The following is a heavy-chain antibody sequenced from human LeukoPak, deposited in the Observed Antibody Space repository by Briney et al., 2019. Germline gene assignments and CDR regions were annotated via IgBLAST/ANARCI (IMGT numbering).Heavy chain of an antibody. CDR2: INHSGST. V-gene: IGHV4-34*01. D-gene: IGHD2-21*02. Sequence: SETLSLTCAVYGGSFSGYYWSWIRQPPGKGLEWLGEINHSGSTNYNPSLKSRVTISVDTSKNQFSLKLSSVTAADTAVYYCARDPLGGDSGIDYWGQGTLVTVSS. CDR1: GGSFSGYY. CDR3: ARDPLGGDSGIDY. J-gene: IGHJ4*02.